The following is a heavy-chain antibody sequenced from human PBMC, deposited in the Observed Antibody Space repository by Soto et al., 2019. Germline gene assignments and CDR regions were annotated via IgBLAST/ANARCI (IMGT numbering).Heavy chain of an antibody. Sequence: PSETLSLTCAVYGGSFSGYYWSWIRQPPGKGLEWIGEINHSGSTNYNPSLKSRVTISVDTSKNQFSLKLSSVTAADTAVYYCAKGRGVLTIFGVVTLDRYNWFDHWGQGTLVTVSS. D-gene: IGHD3-3*01. V-gene: IGHV4-34*01. CDR2: INHSGST. J-gene: IGHJ5*02. CDR3: AKGRGVLTIFGVVTLDRYNWFDH. CDR1: GGSFSGYY.